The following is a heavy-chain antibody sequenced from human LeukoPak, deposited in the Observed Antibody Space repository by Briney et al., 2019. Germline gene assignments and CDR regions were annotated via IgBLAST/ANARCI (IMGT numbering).Heavy chain of an antibody. Sequence: SETLSLTCTVSGGSISSYYWSWIRQPAGKGLEWIGRIYTSGSTNYNPSLKSRVTISVDKSKNQFSLKLSSVTAADTAVYYCATREHHVLRTPGDYWGQGTLVTVSS. CDR1: GGSISSYY. D-gene: IGHD6-6*01. V-gene: IGHV4-4*07. CDR3: ATREHHVLRTPGDY. CDR2: IYTSGST. J-gene: IGHJ4*02.